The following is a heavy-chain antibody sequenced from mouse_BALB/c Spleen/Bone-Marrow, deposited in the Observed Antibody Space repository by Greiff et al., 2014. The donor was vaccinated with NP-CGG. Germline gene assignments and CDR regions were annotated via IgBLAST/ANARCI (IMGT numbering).Heavy chain of an antibody. CDR3: ARDYYGSSYGFAY. J-gene: IGHJ3*01. D-gene: IGHD1-1*01. V-gene: IGHV1-26*01. CDR2: INPYNGGT. Sequence: VQLQQSGPELVKPGASMKISCKASGYSFTGYTMNWVKQSHGKNLEWIGLINPYNGGTSYNQKFKGKATLTVDKSSSTAYMELLSLTSEDPAVYYCARDYYGSSYGFAYWGQGTLVTVSA. CDR1: GYSFTGYT.